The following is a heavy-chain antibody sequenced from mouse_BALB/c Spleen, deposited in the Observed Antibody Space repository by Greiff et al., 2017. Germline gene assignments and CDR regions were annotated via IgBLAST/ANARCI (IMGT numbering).Heavy chain of an antibody. CDR3: ARVELLRVFAY. CDR1: GFTFSSYA. V-gene: IGHV5-6-5*01. Sequence: EVQVVESGGGLVKPGGSLKLSCAASGFTFSSYAMSWVRQTPEKRLEWVASISSGGSTYYPDSVKGRFTISRDNARNILYLQMSSLRSEDTAMYYCARVELLRVFAYWGQGTLVTVSA. J-gene: IGHJ3*01. CDR2: ISSGGST. D-gene: IGHD1-1*01.